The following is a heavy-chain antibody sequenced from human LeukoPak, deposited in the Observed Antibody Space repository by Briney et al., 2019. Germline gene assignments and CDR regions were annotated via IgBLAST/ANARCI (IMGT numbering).Heavy chain of an antibody. CDR1: GYRFTNYW. CDR2: IYPGDSDT. Sequence: GESLKISCKGSGYRFTNYWIGWVRQMPGKGLEWMGIIYPGDSDTRYSPSFQGQVTISADKSISTAYLQWSSLKASDTAMYYGARPECSGDICYYDYWGQGTLVTVSS. D-gene: IGHD2-15*01. J-gene: IGHJ4*02. CDR3: ARPECSGDICYYDY. V-gene: IGHV5-51*01.